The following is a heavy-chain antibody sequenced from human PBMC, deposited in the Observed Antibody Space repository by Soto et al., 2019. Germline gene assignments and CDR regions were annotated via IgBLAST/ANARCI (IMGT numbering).Heavy chain of an antibody. V-gene: IGHV3-48*01. D-gene: IGHD2-2*01. CDR2: ISSSSSTI. CDR3: ARDGATYCSSTSCYPDY. CDR1: GFTFSSYS. J-gene: IGHJ4*02. Sequence: GGSLRLSCAASGFTFSSYSMNWVRQAPGKGLEWVSYISSSSSTIYYADSVKGRFTISRDNAKNSLYLQMNSLRAEDTAVYYCARDGATYCSSTSCYPDYWGQGTLVTVSS.